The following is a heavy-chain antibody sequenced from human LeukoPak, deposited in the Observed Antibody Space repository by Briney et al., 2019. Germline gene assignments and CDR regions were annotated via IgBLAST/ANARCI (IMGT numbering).Heavy chain of an antibody. V-gene: IGHV1-69*05. CDR1: GGTFSSYA. CDR3: ARNGGVPAAKKPGAFVFYYYYYMDV. J-gene: IGHJ6*03. Sequence: GASVKVSCKASGGTFSSYAISWVRQAPGQGLEWVGGIIPIFGTANYAQKFQGRVTITTDESTSTAYMELSSLRSEDTAVYYCARNGGVPAAKKPGAFVFYYYYYMDVWGKGTTVTVSS. CDR2: IIPIFGTA. D-gene: IGHD2-2*01.